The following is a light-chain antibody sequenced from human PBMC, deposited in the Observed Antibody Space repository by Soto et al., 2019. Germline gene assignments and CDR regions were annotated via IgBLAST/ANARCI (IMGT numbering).Light chain of an antibody. CDR2: GAS. CDR1: QSVSDNY. J-gene: IGKJ3*01. V-gene: IGKV3-20*01. Sequence: EIVLTQSPGALSLSPGERATLSCRASQSVSDNYLAWYQQKPGQAPRLLIYGASIRATGIPDRFSGSGSGADFTLTISRLEPEDFAVYYCQHYGTSALFGPGTKVDIK. CDR3: QHYGTSAL.